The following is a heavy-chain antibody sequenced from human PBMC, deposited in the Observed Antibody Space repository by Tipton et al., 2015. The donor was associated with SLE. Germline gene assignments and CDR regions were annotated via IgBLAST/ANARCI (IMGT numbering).Heavy chain of an antibody. Sequence: TLSLTCTVSGASLNSHYWTWIRQPPGKGLEWVGYISYTGSTNYSPSLWGRVTISVDTSKNQFSLKLSSVTAADTAVYYCARTMVTNYYYYYIDVWGKGTTVTVSS. V-gene: IGHV4-59*11. CDR1: GASLNSHY. D-gene: IGHD4-17*01. CDR3: ARTMVTNYYYYYIDV. J-gene: IGHJ6*03. CDR2: ISYTGST.